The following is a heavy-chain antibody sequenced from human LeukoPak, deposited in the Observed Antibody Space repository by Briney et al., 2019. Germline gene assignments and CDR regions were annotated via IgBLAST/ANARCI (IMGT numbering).Heavy chain of an antibody. J-gene: IGHJ3*02. D-gene: IGHD6-13*01. V-gene: IGHV3-30-3*01. CDR1: GFTFSSYA. CDR2: ISYDGSNK. CDR3: ARDPGSSWPGDAFDI. Sequence: GRSLRLSCAASGFTFSSYAMHWVRQAPGKGLEWVAVISYDGSNKYYADSVKGRFTISRDNSKNTLYLQMKSLRAEDTAVYYCARDPGSSWPGDAFDIWGQGTMVTVSS.